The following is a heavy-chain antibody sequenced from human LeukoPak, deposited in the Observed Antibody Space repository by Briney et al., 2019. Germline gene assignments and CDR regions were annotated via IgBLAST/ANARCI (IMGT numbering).Heavy chain of an antibody. J-gene: IGHJ4*02. CDR1: GFSLSTSGVG. Sequence: SGPTLVNPTQTLTLTCTFSGFSLSTSGVGVGWIRQPPGKALEWLALIYWNDDKRYSPSLESRLTITKDTSKNQVVLTMTNMDPVDTATYYCARDTGRQYYYDSSGYYFDYWGQGTLVTVSS. V-gene: IGHV2-5*01. CDR2: IYWNDDK. D-gene: IGHD3-22*01. CDR3: ARDTGRQYYYDSSGYYFDY.